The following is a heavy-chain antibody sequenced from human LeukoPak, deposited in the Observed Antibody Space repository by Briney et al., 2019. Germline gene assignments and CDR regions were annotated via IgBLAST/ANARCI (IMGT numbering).Heavy chain of an antibody. V-gene: IGHV4-38-2*02. D-gene: IGHD6-13*01. J-gene: IGHJ3*02. Sequence: SETLSLTCTVSGYSISSGYYWGWIRQPPGKGLEWIGSIYHSGSTYYNPSLKSRVTISVDTSKNQFSLKLSSVTAADTAVYYCARVGLARGAFDIWGQGTTVTISS. CDR2: IYHSGST. CDR1: GYSISSGYY. CDR3: ARVGLARGAFDI.